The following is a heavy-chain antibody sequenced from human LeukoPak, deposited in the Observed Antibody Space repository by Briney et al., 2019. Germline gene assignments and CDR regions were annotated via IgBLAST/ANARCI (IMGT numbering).Heavy chain of an antibody. CDR2: IYHSGTT. CDR3: ARGRQNDAFDI. CDR1: GGSISSGGYS. J-gene: IGHJ3*02. Sequence: PSQTLSLTCAVSGGSISSGGYSWSWIRQPPGKGLEWIGYIYHSGTTYYNPSLKSRVTLSVDRSKNQFSLKLSSVPAADTAVYYCARGRQNDAFDIWGQGTMVTVSS. V-gene: IGHV4-30-2*01.